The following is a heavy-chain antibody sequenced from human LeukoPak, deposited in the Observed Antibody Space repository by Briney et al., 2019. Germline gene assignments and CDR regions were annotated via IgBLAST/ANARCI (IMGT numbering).Heavy chain of an antibody. CDR3: ARGVRYFDWLTDY. Sequence: GGSLRLSCAASGFTFSSYGMSWVRQAPGKGLEWVSAISGSGGSTYYADSVKGRFTISRDNAKNSLYLQMNSLRAEDTAVYYCARGVRYFDWLTDYWGQGTLVTVSS. CDR1: GFTFSSYG. J-gene: IGHJ4*02. CDR2: ISGSGGST. V-gene: IGHV3-23*01. D-gene: IGHD3-9*01.